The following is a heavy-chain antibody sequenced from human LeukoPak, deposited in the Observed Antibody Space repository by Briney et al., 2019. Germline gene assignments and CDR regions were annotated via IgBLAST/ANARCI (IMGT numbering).Heavy chain of an antibody. CDR2: INWNGGST. J-gene: IGHJ4*02. Sequence: GGSLRLSCAASGFTFDDYGMSWVRHAPGKGLDWVCGINWNGGSTGYADSVKGRFTISRDNAKNSLYLQMNSLRAEDMALYYCAKGDTSSWTGGVDYWGQGTLVTVSS. CDR3: AKGDTSSWTGGVDY. D-gene: IGHD6-13*01. V-gene: IGHV3-20*04. CDR1: GFTFDDYG.